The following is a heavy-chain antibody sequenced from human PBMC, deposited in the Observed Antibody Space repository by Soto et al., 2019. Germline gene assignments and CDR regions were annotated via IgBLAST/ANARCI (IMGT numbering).Heavy chain of an antibody. CDR1: GFTVSSNY. V-gene: IGHV3-66*01. Sequence: GGSLRLSCAASGFTVSSNYMSWVRQAPGKGLEWVSVIYSGGSTYYADSVKGRFTISRDNSKNTLYLQMNSLRAEDTAVYYCASSPHLAAAGYYWGQGTLVTVSS. CDR2: IYSGGST. CDR3: ASSPHLAAAGYY. D-gene: IGHD6-13*01. J-gene: IGHJ4*02.